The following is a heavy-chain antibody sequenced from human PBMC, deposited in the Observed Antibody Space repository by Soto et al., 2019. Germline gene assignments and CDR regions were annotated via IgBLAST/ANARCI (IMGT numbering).Heavy chain of an antibody. CDR1: GGSISSGGYS. CDR2: IHHSGNT. D-gene: IGHD5-12*01. J-gene: IGHJ4*02. Sequence: SETLSLTCAVSGGSISSGGYSWSWIRQPPGKGLEWIGYIHHSGNTNYNPSLKSRVTMSVDTSKNQFSLKLISVTAADTAKYFCAREGNLGRWLQPLDFWGQGTLVTVSS. V-gene: IGHV4-61*08. CDR3: AREGNLGRWLQPLDF.